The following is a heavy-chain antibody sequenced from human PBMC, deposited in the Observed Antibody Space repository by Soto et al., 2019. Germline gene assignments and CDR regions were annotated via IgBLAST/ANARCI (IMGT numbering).Heavy chain of an antibody. CDR2: LYHTGDT. V-gene: IGHV4-30-2*01. D-gene: IGHD1-26*01. CDR1: GGSVSTGGFS. CDR3: ATIGGLGFFDN. Sequence: QLQLQESDSGLVKPSQTLSLTCAVSGGSVSTGGFSWSWIRQPPGKGLEWIGYLYHTGDTYYNPSLKRRVAISVDRSKNHLSLNLTSVTAADTAVYYCATIGGLGFFDNWGQGTLVTVSS. J-gene: IGHJ4*02.